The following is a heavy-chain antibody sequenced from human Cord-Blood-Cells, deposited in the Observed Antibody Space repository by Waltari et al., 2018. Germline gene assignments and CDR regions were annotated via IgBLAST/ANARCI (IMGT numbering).Heavy chain of an antibody. Sequence: QVQLQQWGAGLLKPSETLSLTCAVSGGSFSGYYWSWIRQPQGKGLEWIGEINHSGSTNYNPSLKSRVTISVDTSKNQFSLKLSSVTAADTAVYYCARHYGSGSYYNYFDYWGQGTLVTVSS. CDR2: INHSGST. J-gene: IGHJ4*02. CDR1: GGSFSGYY. CDR3: ARHYGSGSYYNYFDY. D-gene: IGHD3-10*01. V-gene: IGHV4-34*01.